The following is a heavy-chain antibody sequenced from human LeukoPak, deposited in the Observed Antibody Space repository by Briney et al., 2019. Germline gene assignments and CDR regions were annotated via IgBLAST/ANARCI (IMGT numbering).Heavy chain of an antibody. J-gene: IGHJ4*02. V-gene: IGHV3-7*03. Sequence: GGSLRLSCVASGFIFSNFWMSWVRQAPGKGLEWVANIKKDGSEKHYVDSVKGRFTISRDNAKSSLYLQMSSLRAEDTAVYYCTRVRSDTGRDVCPEYWGQGTLVTVSS. D-gene: IGHD3-16*01. CDR1: GFIFSNFW. CDR3: TRVRSDTGRDVCPEY. CDR2: IKKDGSEK.